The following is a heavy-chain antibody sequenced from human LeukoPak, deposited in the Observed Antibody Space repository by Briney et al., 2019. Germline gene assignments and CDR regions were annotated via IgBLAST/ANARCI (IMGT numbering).Heavy chain of an antibody. J-gene: IGHJ4*02. CDR3: ARKSSGWFDY. D-gene: IGHD3-22*01. Sequence: PSETLSLTCSVSGGSISSYYWSWIRQPPGKRLEWIGYIYSGSTNYNPSLKSRVTISVDTSKNQFSLKLTSVTAADTAVYYRARKSSGWFDYWGQGTLVTVSS. CDR2: IYSGST. V-gene: IGHV4-59*01. CDR1: GGSISSYY.